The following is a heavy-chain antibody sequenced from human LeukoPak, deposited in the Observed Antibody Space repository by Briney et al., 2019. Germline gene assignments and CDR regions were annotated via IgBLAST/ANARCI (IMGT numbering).Heavy chain of an antibody. J-gene: IGHJ5*02. D-gene: IGHD3-22*01. V-gene: IGHV4-59*01. CDR2: IYYSGTT. CDR3: ARDSSGYYHWFDP. Sequence: SETLTLTCIVSGGSISSYYWSWIRQPPGKGLEWIGYIYYSGTTNYNPSLKSRVTLSVDTSKNQFSLKLTSVTAADTAVYYCARDSSGYYHWFDPWGQGTLVTVSS. CDR1: GGSISSYY.